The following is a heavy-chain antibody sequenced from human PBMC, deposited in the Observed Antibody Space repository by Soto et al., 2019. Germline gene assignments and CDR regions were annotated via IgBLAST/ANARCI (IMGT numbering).Heavy chain of an antibody. D-gene: IGHD4-17*01. CDR2: IIPILGIA. J-gene: IGHJ4*02. V-gene: IGHV1-69*02. Sequence: SVKVSCKASGGTFSSYTISWVRQAPGQGLEWMGRIIPILGIANYAQKFQGRVTITADKSTSTAYMELSSLRSEDTAVYYCARGLITTVTSDSTYFDYWGQGTLVTV. CDR1: GGTFSSYT. CDR3: ARGLITTVTSDSTYFDY.